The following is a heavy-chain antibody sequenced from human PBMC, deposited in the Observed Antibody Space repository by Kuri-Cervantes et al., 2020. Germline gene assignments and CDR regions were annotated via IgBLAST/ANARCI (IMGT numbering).Heavy chain of an antibody. CDR3: ATTQSDSSWFDY. D-gene: IGHD6-13*01. J-gene: IGHJ4*02. CDR1: GYTLTELS. Sequence: ASVKVSCKVSGYTLTELSMHWVRQAPGKGLEWMGGFDPEDGETIYAQKFQGRVTMTEDTSTDTAYMELSSLRSEDTAVYYCATTQSDSSWFDYWGQGTLVTVSS. CDR2: FDPEDGET. V-gene: IGHV1-24*01.